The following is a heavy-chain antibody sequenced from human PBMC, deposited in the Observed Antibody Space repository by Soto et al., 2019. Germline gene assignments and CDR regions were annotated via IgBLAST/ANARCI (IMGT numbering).Heavy chain of an antibody. CDR2: IWYDGSNK. D-gene: IGHD3-10*01. CDR1: GFTFSSYG. Sequence: QVQLVESGGGVVQPGRSLRLSCAASGFTFSSYGMHWVRQAPGKGLEWVAVIWYDGSNKYYADSVKGRFTISRDNSKNTLYLQMNSLRAEDTAVYYCARDDVRRYYYGSGNLFRYGMDVWGQGTTVTVSS. J-gene: IGHJ6*02. V-gene: IGHV3-33*01. CDR3: ARDDVRRYYYGSGNLFRYGMDV.